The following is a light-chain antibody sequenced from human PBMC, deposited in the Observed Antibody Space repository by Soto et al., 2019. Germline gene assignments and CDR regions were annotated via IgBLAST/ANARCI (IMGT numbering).Light chain of an antibody. Sequence: QSVLTQPPSVYAAPGQRVTISCSGATSNIGTNYVSWYQQFPGAAPKLLICENDKRPSGIPDRFSGSKSGTSATLDITGLQAGDEADYYCGTWDNSLSAGVFGGGPQLTVL. V-gene: IGLV1-51*02. CDR3: GTWDNSLSAGV. J-gene: IGLJ3*02. CDR2: END. CDR1: TSNIGTNY.